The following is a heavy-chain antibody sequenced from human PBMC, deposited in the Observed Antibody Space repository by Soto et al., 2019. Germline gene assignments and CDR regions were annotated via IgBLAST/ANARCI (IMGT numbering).Heavy chain of an antibody. J-gene: IGHJ4*02. V-gene: IGHV3-74*01. CDR2: IDGVGTGT. Sequence: EVQLVQSGGGSVQPGGSLRLSCAASGFTFTNYWMHWVRQVPGKGLVWVSRIDGVGTGTSYSDSVRGRFTISRDNADNMLYLQMNSLRAEDTAVYSCTTVFEYWGQGILVTVSS. CDR3: TTVFEY. CDR1: GFTFTNYW.